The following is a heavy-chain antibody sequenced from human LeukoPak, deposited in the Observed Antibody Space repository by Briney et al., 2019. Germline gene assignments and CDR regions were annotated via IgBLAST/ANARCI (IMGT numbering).Heavy chain of an antibody. CDR2: INHSGST. V-gene: IGHV4-34*01. CDR3: ARASSSSWYYSYYYYMDV. Sequence: SETLSLTCAVYGGSFSGYYWSWIRQPPGKGLEWIGEINHSGSTNYNPSLKSRVTISVDTSKNQFSLKLSSVTAVDTAVYYCARASSSSWYYSYYYYMDVWGKGTTVTVSS. J-gene: IGHJ6*03. CDR1: GGSFSGYY. D-gene: IGHD6-13*01.